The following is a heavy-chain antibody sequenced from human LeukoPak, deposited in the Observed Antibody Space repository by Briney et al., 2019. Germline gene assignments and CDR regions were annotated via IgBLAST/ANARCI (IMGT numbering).Heavy chain of an antibody. V-gene: IGHV3-23*01. CDR2: IIGGAGST. CDR3: ARGYGDYAGY. CDR1: GFSFSSHG. Sequence: GGSLRLSCAASGFSFSSHGTSWVRQAPGKGLEWVSGIIGGAGSTYYADSVKGRFTISGDNSKNTLFLQMNSLRAEDTAVYYCARGYGDYAGYWGQGTLVTVSS. D-gene: IGHD4-17*01. J-gene: IGHJ4*02.